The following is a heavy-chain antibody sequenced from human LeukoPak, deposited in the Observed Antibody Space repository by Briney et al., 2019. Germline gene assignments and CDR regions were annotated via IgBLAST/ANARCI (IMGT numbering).Heavy chain of an antibody. V-gene: IGHV3-48*02. Sequence: PGGSLRLSCAGSGFTFSNFAMNWVRQAPGKGLEWVSYISSSTSTIYYADSVKGRFTISRDNAKNSLYLQMNSLRDEDTAVYYCARPFYDSGGYYYKSFDIWGQGTMVTVSS. CDR2: ISSSTSTI. J-gene: IGHJ3*02. CDR1: GFTFSNFA. D-gene: IGHD3-22*01. CDR3: ARPFYDSGGYYYKSFDI.